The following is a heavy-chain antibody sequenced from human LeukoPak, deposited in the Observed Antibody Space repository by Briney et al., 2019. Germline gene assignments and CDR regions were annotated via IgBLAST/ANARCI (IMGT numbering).Heavy chain of an antibody. CDR3: ASRVADSGDYIWYYFDY. V-gene: IGHV3-33*01. D-gene: IGHD4-17*01. Sequence: GGSLRLSCAAPGVTFISYGTHWGRQAPGKGLGWVAVILYDGSNKHSAHSVKGRFTTSRDNTKNTLYLQKNSPRAEDTAVYYCASRVADSGDYIWYYFDYWGQGTLVTVSS. CDR1: GVTFISYG. J-gene: IGHJ4*02. CDR2: ILYDGSNK.